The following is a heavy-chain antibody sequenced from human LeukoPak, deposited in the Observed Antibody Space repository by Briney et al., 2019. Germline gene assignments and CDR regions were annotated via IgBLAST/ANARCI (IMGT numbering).Heavy chain of an antibody. CDR2: IRYDGTNK. V-gene: IGHV3-30*02. J-gene: IGHJ4*02. Sequence: GGSLRLSCAASGFTFSSYGMHWVRQAPGKGLEWVAFIRYDGTNKYYTDSVKGRFTISRDNSKNTVSLEMNSLRTEDTAVYNCAEDKGLLVATIMGVGDYWGQGTLVTVSS. CDR3: AEDKGLLVATIMGVGDY. D-gene: IGHD5-12*01. CDR1: GFTFSSYG.